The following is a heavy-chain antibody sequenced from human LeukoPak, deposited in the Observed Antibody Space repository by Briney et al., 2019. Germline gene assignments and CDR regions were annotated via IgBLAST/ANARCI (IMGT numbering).Heavy chain of an antibody. CDR3: ATGYGCLDY. J-gene: IGHJ4*02. CDR2: ISSSSSTI. D-gene: IGHD5-18*01. V-gene: IGHV3-48*01. CDR1: GFTFSSYS. Sequence: PGGSLRLSCAASGFTFSSYSMNWVRQAPGKGLEWVSYISSSSSTIYYADSVKGRFTISRDNSKNTLYLQMNSLRAEDTAVYYCATGYGCLDYWGQGTLVTVSS.